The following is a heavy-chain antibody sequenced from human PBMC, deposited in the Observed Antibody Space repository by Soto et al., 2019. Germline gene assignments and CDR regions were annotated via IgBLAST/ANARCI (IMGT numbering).Heavy chain of an antibody. D-gene: IGHD3-10*01. J-gene: IGHJ5*02. Sequence: VQLVQSGAEVKKPGASVKVSCKSSGYTFTGYYMHWVRLAPGQGLEWLGWINPNSGGTNYAQKFQGRVTMTRDTSNSPAYMELSSLSADDTAVYYCARRAIVSGSYAMGSNWFGPWGQGTLVTGSS. CDR1: GYTFTGYY. V-gene: IGHV1-2*02. CDR2: INPNSGGT. CDR3: ARRAIVSGSYAMGSNWFGP.